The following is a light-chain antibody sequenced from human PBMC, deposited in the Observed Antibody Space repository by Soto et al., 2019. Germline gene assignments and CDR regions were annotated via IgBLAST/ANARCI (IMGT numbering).Light chain of an antibody. CDR2: DVT. V-gene: IGLV2-11*01. J-gene: IGLJ1*01. Sequence: QSLRTHPRSLSGSPGQSVTISCTGTGSDVGNYNYVSWYQQHPGKAPNLMIYDVTKRPSGVPDRISGSKSGNTASLTISGLQAEDEADYYCCSYAGRYTYVFGTGTKVTVL. CDR3: CSYAGRYTYV. CDR1: GSDVGNYNY.